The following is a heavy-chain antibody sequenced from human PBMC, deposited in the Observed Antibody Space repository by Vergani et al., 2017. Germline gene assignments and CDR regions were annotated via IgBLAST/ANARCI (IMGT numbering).Heavy chain of an antibody. CDR1: GGSISSYY. CDR3: ARNHYYHSNYYYYYYMEV. D-gene: IGHD3-22*01. CDR2: IYYSGST. Sequence: QVQLQESGPGLVKPSETLSLTCTVSGGSISSYYWSWIRQPPGKGLEWIGYIYYSGSTNYNPSLKSRVTISVDTSKNQFSLKLSSVTAADTAVYYCARNHYYHSNYYYYYYMEVWGKGP. J-gene: IGHJ6*03. V-gene: IGHV4-59*01.